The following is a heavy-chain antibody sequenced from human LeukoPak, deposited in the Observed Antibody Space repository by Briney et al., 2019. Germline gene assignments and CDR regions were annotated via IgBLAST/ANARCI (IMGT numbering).Heavy chain of an antibody. CDR1: GGSISTYY. J-gene: IGHJ5*02. V-gene: IGHV4-59*01. CDR2: ISYSGST. CDR3: ARDSKEGCTWQDWFDP. Sequence: SETLSLTCTVSGGSISTYYWSWIRQPPGKGLEWIGHISYSGSTNYNSSLSSRVTISVDTSKNQFSLRLSSVTAADTAVYYCARDSKEGCTWQDWFDPWGQGALVTVSS. D-gene: IGHD2-15*01.